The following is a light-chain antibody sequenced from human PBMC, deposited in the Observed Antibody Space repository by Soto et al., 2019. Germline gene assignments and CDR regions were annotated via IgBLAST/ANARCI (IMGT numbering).Light chain of an antibody. V-gene: IGKV1-5*01. J-gene: IGKJ1*01. CDR3: QQYYNYYLT. CDR2: DAS. CDR1: QSISSW. Sequence: DIQMTQSPSTLSASIGDRVTITCRASQSISSWLAWYQQKPGKAPKLLIYDASKLESGVPSRFSGSGSGTEFSLAISSLQPDDFATYFCQQYYNYYLTFGQGTKVEIK.